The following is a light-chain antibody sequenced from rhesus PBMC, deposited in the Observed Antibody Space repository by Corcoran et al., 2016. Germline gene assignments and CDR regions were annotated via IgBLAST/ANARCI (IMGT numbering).Light chain of an antibody. Sequence: DIQMTQSPSSLSASVGDRVTITCRASENVNNYLNWYQQKPGNALKLLIYKASTLQSGVPSRFSGSGSGTDYTFTISSLQPEDVATYYCQHGYGTPFTFGPGTKLDIK. CDR1: ENVNNY. CDR3: QHGYGTPFT. CDR2: KAS. V-gene: IGKV1-74*01. J-gene: IGKJ3*01.